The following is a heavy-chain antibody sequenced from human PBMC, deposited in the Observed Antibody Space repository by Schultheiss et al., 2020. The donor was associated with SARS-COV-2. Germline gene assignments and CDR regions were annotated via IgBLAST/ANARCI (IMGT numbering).Heavy chain of an antibody. Sequence: SETLSLTCTVSGGSISSGGYYWGWIRQPPGKGLEWIGSIYYSGSTYYNPSLKSRVTISVDTSKNQFSLKLSSVTAADTALYYCARQRVGIAAAGYYFYYGMDVWGQGTTVTVSS. D-gene: IGHD6-13*01. V-gene: IGHV4-39*01. CDR2: IYYSGST. CDR1: GGSISSGGYY. CDR3: ARQRVGIAAAGYYFYYGMDV. J-gene: IGHJ6*02.